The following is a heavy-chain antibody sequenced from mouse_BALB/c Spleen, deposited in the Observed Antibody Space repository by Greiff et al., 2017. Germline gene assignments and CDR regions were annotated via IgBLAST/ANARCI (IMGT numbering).Heavy chain of an antibody. CDR1: GFTFSNYW. V-gene: IGHV6-6*02. CDR2: IRLKSNNYAT. J-gene: IGHJ2*01. Sequence: EVKLEESGGGLVQPGGSMKLSCVASGFTFSNYWMNWVRQSPEKGLEWVAEIRLKSNNYATHYAESVKGRFTISRDDSKSSVYLQMNNLRAEDTGIYYCTRGGDYFDYWGQGTTRTVSS. CDR3: TRGGDYFDY.